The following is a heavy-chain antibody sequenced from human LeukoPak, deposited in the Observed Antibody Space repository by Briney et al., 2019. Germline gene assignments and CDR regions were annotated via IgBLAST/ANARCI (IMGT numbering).Heavy chain of an antibody. V-gene: IGHV4-59*01. CDR3: ARVSPKFWSGYLNQRFLYYFDY. CDR1: GGSISSYY. J-gene: IGHJ4*02. Sequence: SETLSLTCTVSGGSISSYYWSWIRQPPGKGLEWIGYIYYCGSTNYNPSLKSRVTISVDTSKNQFSLKLSSVTAADTAVYYCARVSPKFWSGYLNQRFLYYFDYWGQGTLVTVSS. D-gene: IGHD3-3*01. CDR2: IYYCGST.